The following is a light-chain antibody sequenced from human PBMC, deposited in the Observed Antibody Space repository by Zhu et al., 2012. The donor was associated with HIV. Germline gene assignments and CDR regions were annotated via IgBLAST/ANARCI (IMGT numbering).Light chain of an antibody. CDR1: QGISSS. J-gene: IGKJ4*01. V-gene: IGKV1-NL1*01. CDR3: QQYYNTPT. Sequence: DIQMTQSPSSLSASVGDRVTITCRASQGISSSLAWYQQKPGKAPKLLLYDASRLESGVPSRFSGSGSGTDHTLTISSLQPEDFATYYCQQYYNTPTFGEGPRWRSN. CDR2: DAS.